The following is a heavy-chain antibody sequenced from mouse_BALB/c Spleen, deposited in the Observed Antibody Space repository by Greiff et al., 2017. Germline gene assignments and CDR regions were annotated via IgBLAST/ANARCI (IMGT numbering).Heavy chain of an antibody. CDR3: ARSGGNLYYYAMDY. CDR2: ISSGSSTI. CDR1: GFTFSSFG. D-gene: IGHD2-1*01. V-gene: IGHV5-17*02. J-gene: IGHJ4*01. Sequence: EVHLVESGGGLVQPGGSRKLSCAASGFTFSSFGMHWVRQAPEKGLEWVAYISSGSSTIYYADTVKGRFTISRDNPKNTLFLQMTSLRSEDTAMYYCARSGGNLYYYAMDYWGQGTSVTVSS.